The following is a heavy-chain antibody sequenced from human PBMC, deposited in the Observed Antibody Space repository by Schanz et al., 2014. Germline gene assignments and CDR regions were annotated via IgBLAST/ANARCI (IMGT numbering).Heavy chain of an antibody. Sequence: EVQLVESGGGLVQPGGSLRLSCGGSGFTFSSYAMSWVRQAPGKGLEWVSALSGSGGSTYYADSVKGRFTISRDNAKNSLYLQMNSLRAEDTAVYYCAKQIHYDILAVTTNWGQGTLVTVSS. V-gene: IGHV3-23*04. CDR3: AKQIHYDILAVTTN. J-gene: IGHJ1*01. D-gene: IGHD3-9*01. CDR1: GFTFSSYA. CDR2: LSGSGGST.